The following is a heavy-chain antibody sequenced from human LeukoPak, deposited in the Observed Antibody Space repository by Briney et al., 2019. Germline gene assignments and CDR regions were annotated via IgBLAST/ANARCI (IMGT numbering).Heavy chain of an antibody. CDR3: ARGIAIIPAGVNAY. J-gene: IGHJ4*02. CDR2: ISSDGSTT. D-gene: IGHD2-2*01. CDR1: GFTFSSYW. V-gene: IGHV3-74*01. Sequence: PGGSLRLSCAASGFTFSSYWMHWVRQAPGKGLVWVSHISSDGSTTSYADSVKGRFTISRDNAKNTLYLQMNSLRAEDTAVYYCARGIAIIPAGVNAYCGQGTLVTASS.